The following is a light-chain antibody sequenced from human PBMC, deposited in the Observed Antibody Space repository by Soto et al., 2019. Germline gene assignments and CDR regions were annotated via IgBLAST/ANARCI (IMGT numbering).Light chain of an antibody. CDR3: QQYNNWWT. CDR2: DAS. V-gene: IGKV3D-15*01. CDR1: QSVSRN. Sequence: EIVMTQSPATLSVSPGERATLSCRASQSVSRNLAWYQQKPGQAPRLLIYDASNRATGIPARFSGSGSGTEFTLTISSLQSEDFAVYYCQQYNNWWTFGQGTKVDI. J-gene: IGKJ1*01.